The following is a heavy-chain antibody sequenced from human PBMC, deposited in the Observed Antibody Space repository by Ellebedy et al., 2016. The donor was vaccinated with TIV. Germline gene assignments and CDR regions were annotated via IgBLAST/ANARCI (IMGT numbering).Heavy chain of an antibody. D-gene: IGHD3-10*01. CDR2: IYPDNSNT. CDR3: ARHDGSGTYNNDYNGMDD. V-gene: IGHV5-51*01. CDR1: GFSFTRSW. J-gene: IGHJ6*02. Sequence: KVSCXTSGFSFTRSWVPWVRQKPGKGLEWMGIIYPDNSNTSYSPSFQGQVTMSADKSISTAYLQWSSLKASDTAMYYCARHDGSGTYNNDYNGMDDWGQGTTVTVSS.